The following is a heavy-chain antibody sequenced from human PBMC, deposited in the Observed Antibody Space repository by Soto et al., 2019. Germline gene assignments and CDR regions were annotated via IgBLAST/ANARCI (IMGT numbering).Heavy chain of an antibody. D-gene: IGHD3-3*01. J-gene: IGHJ4*02. V-gene: IGHV2-5*02. CDR1: GFSLTTSGVG. CDR3: AHRVLRAVFGLVTTTAIYFDF. CDR2: IYWDDDK. Sequence: QITLNESGPTVVKPTETLTLTCTFSGFSLTTSGVGVGWVRQSPGKAPEWLVFIYWDDDKRYSTSLKSRITITKDTSKNQVVLTMANVDPADTATYYCAHRVLRAVFGLVTTTAIYFDFWGQGTPVVVSS.